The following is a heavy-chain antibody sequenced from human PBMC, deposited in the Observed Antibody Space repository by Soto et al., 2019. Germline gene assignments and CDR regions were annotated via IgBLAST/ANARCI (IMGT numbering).Heavy chain of an antibody. Sequence: ASVKVSCKASGYTFTSYDINWVRQATGQGLEWMGWMNPNSGNTGYAQKFQGRVTMTRNTSISTAYMELSSLRSEDTAVYYCALGGDYYYHYCMYFWGKGTTVTVS. J-gene: IGHJ6*03. D-gene: IGHD3-10*01. CDR2: MNPNSGNT. V-gene: IGHV1-8*01. CDR1: GYTFTSYD. CDR3: ALGGDYYYHYCMYF.